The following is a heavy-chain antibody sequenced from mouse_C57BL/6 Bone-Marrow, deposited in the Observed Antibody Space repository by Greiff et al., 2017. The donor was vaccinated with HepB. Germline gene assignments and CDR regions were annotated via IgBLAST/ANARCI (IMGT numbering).Heavy chain of an antibody. CDR1: GFSFNTYA. V-gene: IGHV10-1*01. Sequence: GGGLVQPKGSLKLSCAASGFSFNTYAMNWVRQAPGKGLEWVARIRSKSNNYATYYADSVKDRFTISRDDSESMLYLQMNNLKTEDTAMYYCVRQRIQRDYYAMDYWGQGTSVTVSS. D-gene: IGHD6-1*01. CDR3: VRQRIQRDYYAMDY. J-gene: IGHJ4*01. CDR2: IRSKSNNYAT.